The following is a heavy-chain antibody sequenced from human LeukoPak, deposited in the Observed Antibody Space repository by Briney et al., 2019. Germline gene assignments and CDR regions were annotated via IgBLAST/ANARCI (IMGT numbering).Heavy chain of an antibody. CDR1: GGSFSGYY. V-gene: IGHV4-34*01. CDR2: INHSGST. CDR3: AERGSRSNTLPKAPDFDL. D-gene: IGHD3-16*01. Sequence: SETLSLTCAVYGGSFSGYYWSWIRQPPGKGLEWIGEINHSGSTNYNPSLKSRVTISVDTSKNQFSLKLSSVTAADTAVYYCAERGSRSNTLPKAPDFDLWGPGTLGTGSP. J-gene: IGHJ4*02.